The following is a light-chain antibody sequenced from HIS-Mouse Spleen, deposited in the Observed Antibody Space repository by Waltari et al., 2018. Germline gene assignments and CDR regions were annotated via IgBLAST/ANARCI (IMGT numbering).Light chain of an antibody. CDR2: EGS. J-gene: IGLJ3*02. Sequence: QSALTQPSSVSGSPGQSITISCTGTSRDVGSYNLVSWYQQHPGKAPNLVIYEGSKRPSGVSNRFSGSKSGNTASLTISGLQAEDEADYYCCSYAGSSTWVFGGGTKLTVL. CDR3: CSYAGSSTWV. CDR1: SRDVGSYNL. V-gene: IGLV2-23*01.